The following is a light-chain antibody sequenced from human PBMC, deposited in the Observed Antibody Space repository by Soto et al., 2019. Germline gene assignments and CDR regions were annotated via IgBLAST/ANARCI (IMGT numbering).Light chain of an antibody. V-gene: IGKV3-15*01. CDR1: QSVSIN. CDR2: GAS. CDR3: QQYNNWPLYT. Sequence: EIVMTQSPATLSVSPGERATLSCRASQSVSINLAWYQQRPGQAPRLLIYGASTRATGIPARFSGSGSGTEFTFTISSLQSEDFAVYYCQQYNNWPLYTFGQGTKLEIK. J-gene: IGKJ2*01.